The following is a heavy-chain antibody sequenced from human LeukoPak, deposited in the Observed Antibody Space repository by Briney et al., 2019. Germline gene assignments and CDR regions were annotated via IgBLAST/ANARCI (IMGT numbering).Heavy chain of an antibody. V-gene: IGHV3-23*01. D-gene: IGHD6-6*01. CDR1: GFTFSSYA. CDR2: ISGSGGST. J-gene: IGHJ4*02. CDR3: AKFPLSSSVIG. Sequence: GGSLRLSCAASGFTFSSYAMSWVRQAPGKGLEWVSAISGSGGSTYYADSVKGRFTISRDNSKNTLYLQMNSLRAGDTAVYYCAKFPLSSSVIGWGQGTLVTVSS.